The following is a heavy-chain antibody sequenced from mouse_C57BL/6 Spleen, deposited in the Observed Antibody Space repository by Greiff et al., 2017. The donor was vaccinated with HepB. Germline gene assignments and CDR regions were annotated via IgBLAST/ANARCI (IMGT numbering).Heavy chain of an antibody. CDR1: GYTFTSYW. CDR2: IDPSDSYT. Sequence: QVQLQQPGAELVMPGASVKLSCKASGYTFTSYWMHWVKQRPGQGLEWIGEIDPSDSYTNYNQKFKGKSTLTVDKSSSTAYMQLSSLTSEDSAVYYCARTYPPFAYWGQGTLVTVSA. CDR3: ARTYPPFAY. V-gene: IGHV1-69*01. J-gene: IGHJ3*01. D-gene: IGHD5-1*01.